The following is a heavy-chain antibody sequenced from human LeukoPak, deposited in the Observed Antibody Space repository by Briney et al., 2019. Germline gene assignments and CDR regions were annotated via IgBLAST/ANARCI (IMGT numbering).Heavy chain of an antibody. CDR2: INHSGST. Sequence: SETLSLTCAVYGGSFSVYYWSWIRQPPGKGLEWIGEINHSGSTNYNPSLKSRVTISVDTSKNQFSLKLSSVTAADTAVYYCARVSVAAGVDYWGQGTLVTVSS. CDR1: GGSFSVYY. V-gene: IGHV4-34*01. CDR3: ARVSVAAGVDY. D-gene: IGHD3-10*01. J-gene: IGHJ4*02.